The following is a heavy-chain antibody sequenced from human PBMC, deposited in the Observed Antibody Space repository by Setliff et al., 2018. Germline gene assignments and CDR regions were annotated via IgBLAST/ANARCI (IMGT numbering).Heavy chain of an antibody. D-gene: IGHD3-16*02. Sequence: VASVKVSCKASGYTFTSYGISWVRQAPGQGLEWMGWISAYNGNTNYAQKLQGRVTMTTDTSTSTAYMGLRSLRSDDTAVYYCARDGEYYDYVWGSYRVFFDYWGQGTLVTVSS. CDR3: ARDGEYYDYVWGSYRVFFDY. CDR1: GYTFTSYG. V-gene: IGHV1-18*01. J-gene: IGHJ4*02. CDR2: ISAYNGNT.